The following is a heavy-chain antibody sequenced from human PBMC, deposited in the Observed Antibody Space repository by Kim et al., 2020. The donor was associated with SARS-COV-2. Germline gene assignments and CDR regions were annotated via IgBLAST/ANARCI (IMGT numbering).Heavy chain of an antibody. CDR2: ISAYNGNT. V-gene: IGHV1-18*01. D-gene: IGHD3-9*01. J-gene: IGHJ4*02. CDR1: GYTFTSYG. Sequence: ASVKVSCKSSGYTFTSYGISWVRQAPGQGLEWMGWISAYNGNTNYAQKLQGRVTMTTDTSTSTAYMELRSLRSDDTAVYYCASSYYDILTGYYEYYFVFWGQGALVTVSS. CDR3: ASSYYDILTGYYEYYFVF.